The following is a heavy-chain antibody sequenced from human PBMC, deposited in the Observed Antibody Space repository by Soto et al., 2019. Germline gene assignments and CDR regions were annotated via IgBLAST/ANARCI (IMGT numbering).Heavy chain of an antibody. CDR3: ARQYYNFCRGSYTRSSYFDF. V-gene: IGHV5-51*01. D-gene: IGHD3-3*01. CDR2: IYPSDSDT. J-gene: IGHJ2*01. Sequence: GETLKISCQGSGYSFSDYWIGWVRQMPGKGLEWMGIIYPSDSDTKYSPSFQGHVTFSVDTSISTAFLKWKSLKVSDTAIYYCARQYYNFCRGSYTRSSYFDFCGRGT. CDR1: GYSFSDYW.